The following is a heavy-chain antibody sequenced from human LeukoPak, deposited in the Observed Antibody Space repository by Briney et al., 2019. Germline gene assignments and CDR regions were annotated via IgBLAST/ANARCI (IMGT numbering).Heavy chain of an antibody. J-gene: IGHJ6*03. CDR1: GGSISSSSYY. D-gene: IGHD6-19*01. CDR3: TVWAAVAGTGVGAYYYYMDV. Sequence: PSETLSLTCTVSGGSISSSSYYWSWIRQPPGKGLEWIGYIYYSGSTNYNPSLKSRVTISVDTSKNQFSLKLSSVTAADTAVYYCTVWAAVAGTGVGAYYYYMDVWGKGTTVTVSS. V-gene: IGHV4-61*05. CDR2: IYYSGST.